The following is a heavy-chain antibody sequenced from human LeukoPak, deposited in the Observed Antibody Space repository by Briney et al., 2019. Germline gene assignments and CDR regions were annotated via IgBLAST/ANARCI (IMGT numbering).Heavy chain of an antibody. CDR3: ARDHSSGWYHYFDY. CDR1: GYTFTSYA. V-gene: IGHV1-3*03. D-gene: IGHD6-19*01. Sequence: RASVKVSCKASGYTFTSYAMHWVRQAPGQRLEWMGWINAGNGNTKYSQEFQGRVTITRDTSASTAYMELSSLRSEDMAVYYCARDHSSGWYHYFDYWGQGTLVTVSS. CDR2: INAGNGNT. J-gene: IGHJ4*02.